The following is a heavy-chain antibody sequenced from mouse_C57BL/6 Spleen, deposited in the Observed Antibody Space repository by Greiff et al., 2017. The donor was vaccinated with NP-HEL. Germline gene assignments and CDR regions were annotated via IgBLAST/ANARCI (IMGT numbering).Heavy chain of an antibody. CDR2: ISDGGSYT. V-gene: IGHV5-4*01. Sequence: EVQLVESGGGLVKPGGSLKLSCAASGFTFSSYAMSWVRQTPEKRLEWVATISDGGSYTYYPDNVKGRFTISRDNAKNNLYLQMRHLKSEDTAMYYCAKSYYDYDGYYFDYWGQGTTLTVSS. D-gene: IGHD2-4*01. CDR1: GFTFSSYA. CDR3: AKSYYDYDGYYFDY. J-gene: IGHJ2*01.